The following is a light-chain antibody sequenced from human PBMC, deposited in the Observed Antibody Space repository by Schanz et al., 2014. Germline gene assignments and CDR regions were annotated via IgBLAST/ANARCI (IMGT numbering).Light chain of an antibody. CDR3: QQYNNYWG. J-gene: IGKJ1*01. V-gene: IGKV1-5*01. Sequence: DIQMTQSPSTLSASVGDRVTFTCRASQSISSWLAWYQQKPGKAPKVLIYGASNLESGVPSRFSGSGSGSEITLTISSLQPDDFATYYCQQYNNYWGFGQGTKVEIK. CDR1: QSISSW. CDR2: GAS.